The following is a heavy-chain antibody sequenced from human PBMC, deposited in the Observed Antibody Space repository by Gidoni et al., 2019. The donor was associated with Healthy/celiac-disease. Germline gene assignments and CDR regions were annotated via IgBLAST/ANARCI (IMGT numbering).Heavy chain of an antibody. J-gene: IGHJ6*02. CDR3: ARVGYCSSTSCYLYYGMDV. D-gene: IGHD2-2*01. CDR2: ISSRGSTI. V-gene: IGHV3-48*03. CDR1: GFTFISYE. Sequence: EVQLVESGGGLVQPGGSLRLSCAASGFTFISYEMNWVRQAPGKGLEWVSYISSRGSTIYYADSVKGRFTISRDNAKNSLYLQMNSLRAEDTAVYYCARVGYCSSTSCYLYYGMDVWGQGTTVTVSS.